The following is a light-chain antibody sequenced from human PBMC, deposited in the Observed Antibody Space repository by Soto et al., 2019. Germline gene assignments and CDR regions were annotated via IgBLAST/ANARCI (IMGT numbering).Light chain of an antibody. Sequence: QSVLTQPASVSGSPGQSITISCTGTSSEDGGYNYVSWYQQHPGKASKLMIYDVSNRPSGVSNRFSGSKSGNTASLTISGLQAEDEADYYCSSYTSSSPYVFGTGTKVTVL. J-gene: IGLJ1*01. V-gene: IGLV2-14*01. CDR1: SSEDGGYNY. CDR3: SSYTSSSPYV. CDR2: DVS.